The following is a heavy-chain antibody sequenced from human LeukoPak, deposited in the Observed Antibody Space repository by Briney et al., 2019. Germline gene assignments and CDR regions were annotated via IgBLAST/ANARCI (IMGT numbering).Heavy chain of an antibody. D-gene: IGHD1-7*01. CDR1: GFTFSSYA. V-gene: IGHV3-30-3*01. CDR3: AKGELELLDY. J-gene: IGHJ4*02. Sequence: GSLRLSCAASGFTFSSYAMHWVRQAPGKGLEWVAVISYDGSNKYYADSVKGRFTISRDNSKNTLYLQMNSLRAEDTAVYYCAKGELELLDYWGQGTLVTASS. CDR2: ISYDGSNK.